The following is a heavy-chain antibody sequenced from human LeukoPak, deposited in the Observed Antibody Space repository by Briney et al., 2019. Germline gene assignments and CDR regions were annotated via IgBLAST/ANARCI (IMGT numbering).Heavy chain of an antibody. CDR1: GFTFSSYA. Sequence: PGGSLRLSCAASGFTFSSYAMHWVRQAPGKGLEWVAVISYDGSNKYYADSVKGRFTISRDNSKNTLYLQMNSLRAEDTAVYYCARGMRRFLEYCQDNGGQGTLVTVSS. D-gene: IGHD3-3*01. CDR3: ARGMRRFLEYCQDN. CDR2: ISYDGSNK. V-gene: IGHV3-30-3*01. J-gene: IGHJ4*02.